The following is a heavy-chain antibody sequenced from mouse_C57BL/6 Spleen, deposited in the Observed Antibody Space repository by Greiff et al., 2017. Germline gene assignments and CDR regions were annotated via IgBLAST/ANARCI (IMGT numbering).Heavy chain of an antibody. J-gene: IGHJ2*01. Sequence: VQLQQSGAELVNPGASAKLSCKASAYTFTAYTIPWVKQRSGQGFERFGGFYPGSGSLKYNEKFKDKATLTADKSSSTAYMELSRLTSEDAAVYCCARREGASIATVEIDYWGQGTTLTVSS. CDR1: AYTFTAYT. D-gene: IGHD1-1*01. CDR2: FYPGSGSL. V-gene: IGHV1-62-2*01. CDR3: ARREGASIATVEIDY.